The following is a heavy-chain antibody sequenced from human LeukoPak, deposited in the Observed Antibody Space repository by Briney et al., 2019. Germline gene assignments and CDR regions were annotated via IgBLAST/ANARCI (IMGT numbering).Heavy chain of an antibody. CDR2: IRNDGSNE. CDR3: AAPRSSGYFNDAFET. Sequence: GGSLRLSCAASGFTFSNYGMHWVRQAPGKGLEWLTFIRNDGSNEYYGDAVKGRFTISRDNSKNTLYLQMDSLRAEDTAVYYCAAPRSSGYFNDAFETWGLGTMVTVSS. J-gene: IGHJ3*02. D-gene: IGHD3-22*01. CDR1: GFTFSNYG. V-gene: IGHV3-30*02.